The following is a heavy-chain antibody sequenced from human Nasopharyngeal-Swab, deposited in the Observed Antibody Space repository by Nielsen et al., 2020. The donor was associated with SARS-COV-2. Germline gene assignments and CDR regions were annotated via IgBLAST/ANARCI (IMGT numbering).Heavy chain of an antibody. D-gene: IGHD3-22*01. CDR1: GFTFSDSW. V-gene: IGHV3-74*01. J-gene: IGHJ4*02. CDR3: ARRYYYDSSDYYPLDY. Sequence: VGSLRLSCAFSGFTFSDSWIHWVRQAPGKGLVWVSRINSDGSRTGYADSVKGRFTISRDNAKNTLYLQMNSLRAEDTAVYYCARRYYYDSSDYYPLDYWGQGTLVTVAS. CDR2: INSDGSRT.